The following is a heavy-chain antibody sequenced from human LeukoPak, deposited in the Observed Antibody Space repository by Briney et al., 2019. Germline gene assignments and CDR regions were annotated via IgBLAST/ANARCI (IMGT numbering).Heavy chain of an antibody. V-gene: IGHV5-51*01. Sequence: GESLKISCKGSGYSFTSYWIAWVRQMPGKGLEWMGIVYPGDSDTRYSPSFQGQVTISADKSISTAYLQWSSLKASDTAMYYCARRLAGWSGPFDIWGQGTMVTVSS. J-gene: IGHJ3*02. CDR3: ARRLAGWSGPFDI. CDR1: GYSFTSYW. CDR2: VYPGDSDT. D-gene: IGHD6-19*01.